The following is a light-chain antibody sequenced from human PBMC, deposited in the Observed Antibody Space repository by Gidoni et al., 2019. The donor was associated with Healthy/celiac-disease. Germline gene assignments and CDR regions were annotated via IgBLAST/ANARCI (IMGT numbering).Light chain of an antibody. V-gene: IGLV3-25*03. CDR1: ALPKQY. CDR3: QSADSSGTYPVV. Sequence: SYELTQPPSVSASPGQTPRITCSGDALPKQYAYWYQQKPGQAPVLVIYKDSERPSGIPERFSGSSSGTTVTLTISGVQAEDEADYYCQSADSSGTYPVVFGGGTKLTVL. CDR2: KDS. J-gene: IGLJ2*01.